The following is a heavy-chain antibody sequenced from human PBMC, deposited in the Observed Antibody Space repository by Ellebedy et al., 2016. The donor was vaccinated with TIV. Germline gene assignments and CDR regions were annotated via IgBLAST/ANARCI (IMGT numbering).Heavy chain of an antibody. CDR3: TRFEIISGGGYGMDV. Sequence: GGSLRLSXAASGFTFSRYDMNWVRQSTRKGLEWVASIDNAGDTYYPGSVKGRFTISRENAKNSLYLQMNSPRVEDTAVYYCTRFEIISGGGYGMDVWGQGTTVTVSS. CDR1: GFTFSRYD. V-gene: IGHV3-13*01. D-gene: IGHD3-16*01. J-gene: IGHJ6*02. CDR2: IDNAGDT.